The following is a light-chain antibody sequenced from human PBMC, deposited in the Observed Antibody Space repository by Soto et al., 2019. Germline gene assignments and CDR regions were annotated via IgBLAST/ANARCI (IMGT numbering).Light chain of an antibody. Sequence: IQMTQSPSSLSASVGDRVTITCQASQDITNSLNWYQQKPGKAPNLLIYGASSLQGGVPSRFSGSGSGTDFTLTIRGLQPEDFATYFCLQDYSYPWTFGQGTKVDIK. CDR2: GAS. CDR3: LQDYSYPWT. J-gene: IGKJ1*01. CDR1: QDITNS. V-gene: IGKV1-6*01.